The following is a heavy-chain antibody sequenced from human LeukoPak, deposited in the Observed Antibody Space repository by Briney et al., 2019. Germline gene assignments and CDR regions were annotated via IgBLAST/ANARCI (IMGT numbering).Heavy chain of an antibody. Sequence: GGSLRLSCAASGFTVSSNYMSWVRQAPGKGLEWVAVISYDGSNKYYADSVKGRFTISRDNSKNTLYLQMNSLRAEDTAVYYCVRSTSSGYYFAFDIWGQGTMVTVSS. CDR1: GFTVSSNY. J-gene: IGHJ3*02. CDR3: VRSTSSGYYFAFDI. V-gene: IGHV3-30*03. D-gene: IGHD3-22*01. CDR2: ISYDGSNK.